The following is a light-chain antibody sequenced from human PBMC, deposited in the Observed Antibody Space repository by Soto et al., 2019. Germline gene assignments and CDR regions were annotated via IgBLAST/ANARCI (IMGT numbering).Light chain of an antibody. Sequence: DIQMTQFPSSLCASVGDRVTITCLASQGVRNDLGRYQQKPGKAPKRLIYAASSLQSGVPSKFSSSGAVTKFTLAISIQQPEDSATFSCLQHSIFPLTFGQGTKVEIK. CDR1: QGVRND. CDR2: AAS. J-gene: IGKJ1*01. V-gene: IGKV1-17*01. CDR3: LQHSIFPLT.